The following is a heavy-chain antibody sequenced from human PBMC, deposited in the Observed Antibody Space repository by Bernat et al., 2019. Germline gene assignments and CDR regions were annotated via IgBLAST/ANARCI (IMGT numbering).Heavy chain of an antibody. CDR2: IKSKTDGGTT. V-gene: IGHV3-15*07. CDR3: TTASVWGSYRQMGGFDY. D-gene: IGHD3-16*02. Sequence: EVQLVESGGGLVKPGGSLRLSCAASGFTFSNAWMNWVRQAPGKGLEWVGRIKSKTDGGTTDYAAPVKGRFTISRDDSKNTLYRQMNSLKTEDTAVYYCTTASVWGSYRQMGGFDYWGQGTMVPV. CDR1: GFTFSNAW. J-gene: IGHJ4*02.